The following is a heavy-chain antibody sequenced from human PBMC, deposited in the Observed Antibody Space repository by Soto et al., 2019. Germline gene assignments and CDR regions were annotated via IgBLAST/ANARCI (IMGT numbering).Heavy chain of an antibody. D-gene: IGHD2-2*01. J-gene: IGHJ5*02. V-gene: IGHV1-18*01. CDR1: GYTFSNYG. CDR2: ISLYSDGT. CDR3: ARVVPGAEAWFGP. Sequence: AASVNVSCKTSGYTFSNYGITWVRQAAGQPLEWLGWISLYSDGTNYAQKFQGRVSMTTDTSTTTAYMELRSLRSDDTAVYYCARVVPGAEAWFGPWGQGTLVTVSS.